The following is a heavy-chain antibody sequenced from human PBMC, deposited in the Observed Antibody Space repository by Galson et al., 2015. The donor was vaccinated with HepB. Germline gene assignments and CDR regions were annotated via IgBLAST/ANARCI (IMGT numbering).Heavy chain of an antibody. CDR2: IKQDGSEK. J-gene: IGHJ4*02. D-gene: IGHD3-16*02. CDR3: ARDYDYVWGSYRFDDY. CDR1: GFTFSSYW. V-gene: IGHV3-7*03. Sequence: SLRLSCAASGFTFSSYWMSWVRQAPGKGLEWVANIKQDGSEKYYVDSVKGRFTISRDNAKNSLYLQMNSLRAEDTAVYYCARDYDYVWGSYRFDDYWGQRTLVTVSS.